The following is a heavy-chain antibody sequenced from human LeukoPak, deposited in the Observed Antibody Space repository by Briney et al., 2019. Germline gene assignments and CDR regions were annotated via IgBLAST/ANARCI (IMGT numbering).Heavy chain of an antibody. J-gene: IGHJ4*02. CDR3: ARAGSSSWYLLH. Sequence: GGSLRLSCAASGFTVSSNYMSWVRQAPGKGLEWVSVICSGGSTYYADSVKGRFTISRDNSKNTLYLQMNSLRAEDTAVYYCARAGSSSWYLLHWGQGTLVTVSS. D-gene: IGHD6-13*01. CDR1: GFTVSSNY. CDR2: ICSGGST. V-gene: IGHV3-53*01.